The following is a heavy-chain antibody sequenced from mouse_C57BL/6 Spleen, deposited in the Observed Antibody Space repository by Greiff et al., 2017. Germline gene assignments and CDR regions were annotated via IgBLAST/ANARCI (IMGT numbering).Heavy chain of an antibody. CDR2: LRNKANGYTT. Sequence: EVKLLESGVGLVQPGGSLSLSCAASGFTFTDYYMSWVRQPPGQSLECLGFLRNKANGYTTEYSASLKGRFTISRAISHSLLSLQMNARRADDRATYYCARAYDDDRDWYFDVWGTGTTVTVSS. CDR3: ARAYDDDRDWYFDV. V-gene: IGHV7-3*01. CDR1: GFTFTDYY. D-gene: IGHD2-4*01. J-gene: IGHJ1*03.